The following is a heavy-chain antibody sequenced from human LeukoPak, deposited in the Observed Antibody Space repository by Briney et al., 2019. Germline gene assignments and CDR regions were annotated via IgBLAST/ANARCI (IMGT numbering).Heavy chain of an antibody. CDR1: GYTFTGYY. CDR3: ATSPPLWFGELLAYYYYYYMDV. J-gene: IGHJ6*03. CDR2: INPNSGGT. D-gene: IGHD3-10*01. V-gene: IGHV1-2*02. Sequence: ASVKVSCKASGYTFTGYYMHWVRQAPGQGLEWMGWINPNSGGTNYAQKFQGRVTMTRDTSISTAYMELSSLRSEDTAVYYCATSPPLWFGELLAYYYYYYMDVWGKGTTVTISS.